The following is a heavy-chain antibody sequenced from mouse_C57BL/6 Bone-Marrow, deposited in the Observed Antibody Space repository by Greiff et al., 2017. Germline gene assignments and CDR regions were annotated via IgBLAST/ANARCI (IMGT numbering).Heavy chain of an antibody. Sequence: QVQLQQSGAELVRPGTSVKVSCKASGYAFTNYLIEWVKQRPGQGLEWIGVINTGSGGTNSNEKFKGKATMTADKSSSTAYMQLSSLTSEDSAVYFCARSDYAETWFAYWCQGTLVTVSA. CDR3: ARSDYAETWFAY. J-gene: IGHJ3*01. CDR2: INTGSGGT. D-gene: IGHD2-4*01. V-gene: IGHV1-54*01. CDR1: GYAFTNYL.